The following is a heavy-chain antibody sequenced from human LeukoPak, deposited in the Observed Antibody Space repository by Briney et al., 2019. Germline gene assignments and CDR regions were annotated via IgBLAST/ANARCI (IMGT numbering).Heavy chain of an antibody. Sequence: SETLSLTCSVSGGSMFSYYWNWIRQPPGKDLEWIGYIYSNGITKYSPSLRSRGTISFATSRNQFSLRLTSVTAADTAIYYCARRAYYDSSGYHPTSGYFDLWGRGTLVIVSS. CDR1: GGSMFSYY. D-gene: IGHD3-22*01. CDR2: IYSNGIT. J-gene: IGHJ2*01. V-gene: IGHV4-4*08. CDR3: ARRAYYDSSGYHPTSGYFDL.